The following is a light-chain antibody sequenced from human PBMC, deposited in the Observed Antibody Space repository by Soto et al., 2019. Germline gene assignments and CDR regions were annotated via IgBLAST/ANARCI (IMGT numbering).Light chain of an antibody. CDR3: QQLYGYPLT. CDR1: QDISRA. Sequence: IQLTQSPSSLSAAVGDRVTITCRASQDISRALAWYQQKPGKAPNLLISPASNLRSGVPSRFSGSGSGTDFTLTINGLQPEDFATYWCQQLYGYPLTFGGGSKVEIK. CDR2: PAS. J-gene: IGKJ4*01. V-gene: IGKV1-9*01.